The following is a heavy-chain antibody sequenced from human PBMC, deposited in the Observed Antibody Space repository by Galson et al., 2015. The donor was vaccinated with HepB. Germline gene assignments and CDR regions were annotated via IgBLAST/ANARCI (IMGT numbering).Heavy chain of an antibody. Sequence: SLRLSCAASGFTFSNAWMSWVRQAPGKGLEWVGRIKSKTDGGTTDYAAPVKGRFTISRDDSKNTLYLQMNSLKTEDTAVYYCTTAQYYDFWSGYYYYYGMDVWGQGTTVTVS. CDR2: IKSKTDGGTT. J-gene: IGHJ6*02. CDR3: TTAQYYDFWSGYYYYYGMDV. CDR1: GFTFSNAW. D-gene: IGHD3-3*01. V-gene: IGHV3-15*01.